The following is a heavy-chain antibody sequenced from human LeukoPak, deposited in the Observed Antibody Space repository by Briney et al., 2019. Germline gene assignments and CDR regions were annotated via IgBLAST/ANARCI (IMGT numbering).Heavy chain of an antibody. CDR2: IYYSGTT. V-gene: IGHV4-59*01. CDR3: ARAPTDTVLWAIDF. D-gene: IGHD5-18*01. Sequence: PSETLSLTCTVSGGSISTYWTWIRQPPGKGLEWIGYIYYSGTTNYNPSFKSRVTISIDTSKHQFSLKLTSVTAADTAVYYCARAPTDTVLWAIDFWGQGTLVTVSS. CDR1: GGSISTY. J-gene: IGHJ4*02.